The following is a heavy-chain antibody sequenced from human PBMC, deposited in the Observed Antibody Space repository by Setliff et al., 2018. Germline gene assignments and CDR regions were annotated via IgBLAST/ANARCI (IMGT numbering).Heavy chain of an antibody. J-gene: IGHJ4*02. Sequence: SETLSLTCTVSGGSFTPYYWSWIRQPPGKGLEWIGYVYYSGTAYYNPSLKSRVTVIVDTSKNQFTLRLSSVTAADTAVYYCARGGTFRYFDYWGQGTPVTVSS. CDR2: VYYSGTA. CDR1: GGSFTPYY. CDR3: ARGGTFRYFDY. D-gene: IGHD5-12*01. V-gene: IGHV4-59*01.